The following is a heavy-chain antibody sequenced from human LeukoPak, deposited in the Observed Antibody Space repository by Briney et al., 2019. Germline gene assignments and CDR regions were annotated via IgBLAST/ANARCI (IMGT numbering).Heavy chain of an antibody. J-gene: IGHJ4*02. CDR3: ARESPSYVGNVIDY. CDR2: ISSRGKTI. D-gene: IGHD4-23*01. CDR1: GFTFSSYE. Sequence: PGGSLRLSCAASGFTFSSYEMNWVRQAPGKGLEWVSYISSRGKTIYYADSVQGRITISRDNAKNSLYLQMNSLRAEDTAVYYCARESPSYVGNVIDYAGQGSLVTVSS. V-gene: IGHV3-48*03.